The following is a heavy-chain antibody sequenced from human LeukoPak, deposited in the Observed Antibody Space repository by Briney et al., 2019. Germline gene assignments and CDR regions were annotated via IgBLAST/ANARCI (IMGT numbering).Heavy chain of an antibody. CDR1: GYTFTSYY. J-gene: IGHJ5*02. Sequence: GASVKVPCKASGYTFTSYYMHWVRQAPGQGLEWMGIINPSGGSTSYAQKFQGRVTMTRDTSTSTVYMELSSLRSEDTAVYYCARDFAPRIKHSSSWYPFDPWGQGTLVTVSS. CDR3: ARDFAPRIKHSSSWYPFDP. D-gene: IGHD6-13*01. V-gene: IGHV1-46*01. CDR2: INPSGGST.